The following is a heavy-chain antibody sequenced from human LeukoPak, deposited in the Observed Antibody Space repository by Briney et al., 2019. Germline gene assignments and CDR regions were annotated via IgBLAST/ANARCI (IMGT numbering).Heavy chain of an antibody. J-gene: IGHJ4*02. D-gene: IGHD4-11*01. V-gene: IGHV1-2*02. CDR1: GYRCTGYY. CDR3: ARDPGHDTSNYGGLDF. CDR2: INPKSGDP. Sequence: ASVKVSGKTSGYRCTGYYMHWVRQAPGQGLEWMGWINPKSGDPIYVQKFQGRVTLTRDTSIDTVYLELSSLKSDDTAVYYCARDPGHDTSNYGGLDFWGQGTLVTVSS.